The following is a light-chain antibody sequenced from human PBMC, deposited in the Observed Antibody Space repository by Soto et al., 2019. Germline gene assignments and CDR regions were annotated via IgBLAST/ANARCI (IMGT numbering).Light chain of an antibody. CDR1: QIISSC. J-gene: IGKJ1*01. Sequence: DIQMTQSPSTLSGSVGDRFTITCRASQIISSCLDWYQHKPGKAPKLLIYEASSLQSGVPSRFSGSRSGTEFALTISSLQRDDFATYYCQQTDSFPGAFGQGTKVDIK. V-gene: IGKV1-5*03. CDR2: EAS. CDR3: QQTDSFPGA.